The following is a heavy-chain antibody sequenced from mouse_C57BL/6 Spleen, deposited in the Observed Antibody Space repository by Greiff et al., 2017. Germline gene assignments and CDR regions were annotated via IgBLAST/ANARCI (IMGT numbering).Heavy chain of an antibody. D-gene: IGHD2-1*01. CDR1: GYAFSSSW. CDR2: IYPGDGDT. J-gene: IGHJ2*01. Sequence: QVQLQQSGPELVKPGASVKISCKASGYAFSSSWMNWVKQRPGKGLEWIGRIYPGDGDTNYNGKFKGKATLTADKSSSTAYMQLSSLTSEDSAVYVCELYGNYPYYFDYWGQGTTLTVSS. CDR3: ELYGNYPYYFDY. V-gene: IGHV1-82*01.